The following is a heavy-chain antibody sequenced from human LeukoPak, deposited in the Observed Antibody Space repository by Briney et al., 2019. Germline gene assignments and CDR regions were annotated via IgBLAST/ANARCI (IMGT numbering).Heavy chain of an antibody. CDR3: AREVVVVPAALYWFDP. Sequence: SETLSLTCTVSGGSISSYYWSWIRQPPGKGLEWIGYIYYSGSTKYNPSLKSRVTISEDTSKNQFSLKLSSVTAADTAVYYCAREVVVVPAALYWFDPWGQGILVTVSS. V-gene: IGHV4-59*01. D-gene: IGHD2-2*01. CDR1: GGSISSYY. J-gene: IGHJ5*02. CDR2: IYYSGST.